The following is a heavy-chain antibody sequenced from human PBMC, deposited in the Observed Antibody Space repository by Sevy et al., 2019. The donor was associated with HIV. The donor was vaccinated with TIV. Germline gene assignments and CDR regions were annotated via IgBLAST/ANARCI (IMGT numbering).Heavy chain of an antibody. Sequence: SETLSLTCTVSGGSISSSSYYWGWISQPPGKGLEWIGSIYYSGSTYYNPSLKSRVTISVDTSKNQFSLKLSSVSAADTAVYYCARAGGNGDAFDIWGQGAMVTVSS. V-gene: IGHV4-39*01. CDR3: ARAGGNGDAFDI. CDR1: GGSISSSSYY. D-gene: IGHD2-15*01. CDR2: IYYSGST. J-gene: IGHJ3*02.